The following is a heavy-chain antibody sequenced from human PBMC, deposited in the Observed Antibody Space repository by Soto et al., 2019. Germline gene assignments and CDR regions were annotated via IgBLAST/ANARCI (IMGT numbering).Heavy chain of an antibody. D-gene: IGHD2-15*01. Sequence: QLQLQESGPGLVKPSETLSLTCTVSGGSISSSSYYWGWIRQPPGKGLEWIGSIYYSGSTYYNPSRKSRVTISVDTSKNQFSLKLSSVTAADTAVYYCARHYCSGGSCYPDFDYWGQGTLVTVYS. CDR3: ARHYCSGGSCYPDFDY. V-gene: IGHV4-39*01. CDR1: GGSISSSSYY. J-gene: IGHJ4*02. CDR2: IYYSGST.